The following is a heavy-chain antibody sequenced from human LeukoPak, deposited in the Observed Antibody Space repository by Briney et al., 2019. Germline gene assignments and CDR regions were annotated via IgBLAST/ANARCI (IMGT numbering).Heavy chain of an antibody. J-gene: IGHJ4*02. V-gene: IGHV3-30*04. CDR3: ARAYIVGVAWFDF. CDR2: LSYDGSNK. CDR1: GFTFRNYA. D-gene: IGHD1-26*01. Sequence: GGSLRLSGAASGFTFRNYAMHWDRQAPGKGLEWVAVLSYDGSNKSYAQSVRGRFTISRDNSKNTLYLQMSSLTAEDTAVYYCARAYIVGVAWFDFWGQGTLVTVSS.